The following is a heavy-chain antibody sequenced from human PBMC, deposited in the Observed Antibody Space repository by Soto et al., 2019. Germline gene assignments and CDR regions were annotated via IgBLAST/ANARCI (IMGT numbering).Heavy chain of an antibody. CDR1: GYTFTNYY. D-gene: IGHD2-2*01. V-gene: IGHV1-46*01. Sequence: ASVKVSCKAAGYTFTNYYTHWVRQAPGQGLEWMGLMKCSDGSTTYAQKFQGRVTMTRDTSTSTVYMELSSLRSEDTAVYYCARGMAIVLVPAAMNYYVMDVWG. CDR2: MKCSDGST. J-gene: IGHJ6*02. CDR3: ARGMAIVLVPAAMNYYVMDV.